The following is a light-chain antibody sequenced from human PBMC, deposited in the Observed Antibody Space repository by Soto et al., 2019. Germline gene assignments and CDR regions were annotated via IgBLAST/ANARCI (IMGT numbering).Light chain of an antibody. CDR3: MQALQTPLT. J-gene: IGKJ4*01. CDR2: LGS. V-gene: IGKV2-28*01. Sequence: DIVMTQSPLSLPVTPGDPASISCRSSQSLLHSNGYNYLDWYLQKPGQSPQLLIYLGSNRASGVPDRFSGSGSGTDFTLKMSRVEAEDVGVYYFMQALQTPLTFGGGTKVEIK. CDR1: QSLLHSNGYNY.